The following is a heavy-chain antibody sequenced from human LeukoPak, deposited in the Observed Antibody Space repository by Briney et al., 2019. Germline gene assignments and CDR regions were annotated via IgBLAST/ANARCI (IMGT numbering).Heavy chain of an antibody. CDR2: IYYSGST. CDR3: ARDRAHNDYSNYHRFDP. V-gene: IGHV4-31*03. J-gene: IGHJ5*02. CDR1: GGSISSGGYY. Sequence: SETLSLTCTVSGGSISSGGYYWSWIRQHPGKGLEWIGYIYYSGSTYYNPSLKSRVTISVDTSKNQFSLKLSSVTAADTAVYYCARDRAHNDYSNYHRFDPWGQGTLVTVSS. D-gene: IGHD4-11*01.